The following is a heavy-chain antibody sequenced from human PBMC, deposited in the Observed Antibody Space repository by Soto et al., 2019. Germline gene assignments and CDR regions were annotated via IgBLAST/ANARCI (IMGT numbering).Heavy chain of an antibody. CDR1: KSIFTGYG. D-gene: IGHD2-15*01. CDR3: ARDGIGETAFRGFIDY. CDR2: IRFDGTDE. V-gene: IGHV3-33*01. J-gene: IGHJ4*02. Sequence: QVLLVESGGGVAQPGRSLRLSCAASKSIFTGYGMHWVRQTPGKGLEWVAVIRFDGTDEHYADSVKGRFTICRDNSKKMQDLQMNSVRVEGTALYYCARDGIGETAFRGFIDYWGQGTLVTVSS.